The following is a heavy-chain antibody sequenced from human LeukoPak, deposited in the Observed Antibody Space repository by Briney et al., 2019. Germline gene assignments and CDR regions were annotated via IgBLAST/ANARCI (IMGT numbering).Heavy chain of an antibody. CDR3: ARARDQGGYYPGGYFDY. CDR1: GYTFTSYG. D-gene: IGHD3-22*01. Sequence: GASVKVSCKASGYTFTSYGISWVRQAPGQGLEWMGWISAYNGNTNYAQKLQGRVTMTTDTSTSTAYMELRSLRSDDTAVYYCARARDQGGYYPGGYFDYWGQGTLVTVSS. J-gene: IGHJ4*02. CDR2: ISAYNGNT. V-gene: IGHV1-18*01.